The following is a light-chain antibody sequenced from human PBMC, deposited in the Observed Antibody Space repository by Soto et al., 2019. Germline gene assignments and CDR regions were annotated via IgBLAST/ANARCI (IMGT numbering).Light chain of an antibody. Sequence: EIVLTQSPGTLSLSPGERATLSCRASQTVSSNNLAWYQQKVGQAPRLLIYDASSRATGIPDRFSGSGSGTDFSLTIRRLEPEDFAVYYCQQYASSSWTFGQGTKVEIK. J-gene: IGKJ1*01. CDR3: QQYASSSWT. CDR2: DAS. CDR1: QTVSSNN. V-gene: IGKV3-20*01.